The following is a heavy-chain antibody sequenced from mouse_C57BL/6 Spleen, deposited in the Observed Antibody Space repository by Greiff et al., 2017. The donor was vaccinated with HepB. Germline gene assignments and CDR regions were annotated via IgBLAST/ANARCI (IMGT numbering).Heavy chain of an antibody. J-gene: IGHJ4*01. CDR2: IDPSDSYT. CDR1: GYTFTSYW. V-gene: IGHV1-69*01. CDR3: ARSDSNCVDYAMDY. Sequence: QVQLQQPGAELVMPGASVKLSCKASGYTFTSYWMHWVKQRPGQGLEWIGEIDPSDSYTNYNQKFKGKSTLTVDKSSSTAYMQLSSLTSEDSAVYYCARSDSNCVDYAMDYWGQGTSVTVSS. D-gene: IGHD2-5*01.